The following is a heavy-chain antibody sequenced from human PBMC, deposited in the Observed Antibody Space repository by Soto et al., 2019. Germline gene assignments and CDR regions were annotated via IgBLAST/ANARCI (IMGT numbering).Heavy chain of an antibody. CDR1: VYTFTSYD. J-gene: IGHJ6*02. D-gene: IGHD3-22*01. V-gene: IGHV1-8*01. Sequence: GXSVKVSCKASVYTFTSYDINWVRQATGQGLEWMGWMNPNSGNTGYAQKFQGRVTMTRNTSISTAYMELSSLRSEDTAVYYCARGPYYDSSGYYYYYYGMDVWGQGTTVTVSS. CDR3: ARGPYYDSSGYYYYYYGMDV. CDR2: MNPNSGNT.